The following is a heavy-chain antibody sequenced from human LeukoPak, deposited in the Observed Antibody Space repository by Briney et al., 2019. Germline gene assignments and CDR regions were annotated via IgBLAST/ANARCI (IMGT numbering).Heavy chain of an antibody. Sequence: ASVKVSCTASGYTFTGYYLHWVRQAPGQGLEWMGWINPDSGGTNYAQKFQGRVTMTRDTSINTAYMELSRLRSDDTAVYYCARVIYDIVVVPAAMDVWGKGTTVTVSS. CDR2: INPDSGGT. J-gene: IGHJ6*04. CDR3: ARVIYDIVVVPAAMDV. D-gene: IGHD2-2*01. V-gene: IGHV1-2*02. CDR1: GYTFTGYY.